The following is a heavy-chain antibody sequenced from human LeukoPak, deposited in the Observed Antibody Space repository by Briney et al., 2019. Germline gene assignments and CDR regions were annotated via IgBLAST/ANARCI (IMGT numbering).Heavy chain of an antibody. Sequence: SETLSLTCAVYGGSLSGYYWGWIRQPPGKGLEWIGSINYSGSTNYNSSLKSRVTISVDTSKNQFSLKLSSVTAADTAVYYCARQAIGFGEFHFDFWGQGTLVTVSS. V-gene: IGHV4-34*01. J-gene: IGHJ4*02. CDR1: GGSLSGYY. D-gene: IGHD3-10*01. CDR3: ARQAIGFGEFHFDF. CDR2: INYSGST.